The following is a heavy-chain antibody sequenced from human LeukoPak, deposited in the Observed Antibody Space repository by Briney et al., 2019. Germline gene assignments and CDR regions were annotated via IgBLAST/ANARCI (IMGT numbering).Heavy chain of an antibody. J-gene: IGHJ4*02. CDR3: ARDESRGPYYFDN. V-gene: IGHV1-18*04. CDR2: ISAYNGNT. CDR1: GYTFTGYY. Sequence: GASVKVSCKASGYTFTGYYMHWVRQVPGQGLEWMGWISAYNGNTKYAQNLQGRVTLTTDTSTSTAYMELRSLRSDDTAVYYCARDESRGPYYFDNWGQGTLVTVSS.